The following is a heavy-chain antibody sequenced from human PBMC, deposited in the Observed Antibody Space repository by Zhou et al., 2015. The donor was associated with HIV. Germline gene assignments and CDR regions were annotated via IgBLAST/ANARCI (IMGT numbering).Heavy chain of an antibody. D-gene: IGHD3-10*01. CDR2: IIPIFGTA. V-gene: IGHV1-69*13. J-gene: IGHJ6*02. CDR3: ATYGSGSWYYYYYGMDV. CDR1: GYTFTGYG. Sequence: QVELVQSGVEVKRPGASVKVSCKASGYTFTGYGISWVRQAPGQGLEWVGWIIPIFGTANYAQKFQGRVTITADESTSTAYMELSSLRSEDTAVYYCATYGSGSWYYYYYGMDVWGQGTTVTVSS.